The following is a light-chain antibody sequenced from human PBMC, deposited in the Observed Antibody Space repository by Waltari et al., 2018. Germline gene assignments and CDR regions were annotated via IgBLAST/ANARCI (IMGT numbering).Light chain of an antibody. CDR3: QQTFITPPWT. CDR2: AAS. V-gene: IGKV1-39*01. Sequence: DIQMTQSPSSLSASVRDRVTITCRASQNLNVYLNWYQQKPGTAPKLLIHAASTLQGGVPSRFSGSGSGTHFTLTISRLQPEDFATYYCQQTFITPPWTFGQGTKVEV. J-gene: IGKJ1*01. CDR1: QNLNVY.